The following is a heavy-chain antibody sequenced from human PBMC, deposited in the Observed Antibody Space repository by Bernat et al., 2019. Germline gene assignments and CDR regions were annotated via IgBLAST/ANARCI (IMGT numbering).Heavy chain of an antibody. Sequence: EVQLVESGGGLVQPGGSLRLSCAASGFTFSSYEMNWVRQAPGKGLEWVSYISSSGSTIYYADSVKGRFTISRDNSKNTLYLQMNSLRAEDTAVYYCARDSGSYSSSMGDYWGQGTLVTVSS. J-gene: IGHJ4*02. V-gene: IGHV3-48*03. CDR3: ARDSGSYSSSMGDY. CDR1: GFTFSSYE. D-gene: IGHD6-6*01. CDR2: ISSSGSTI.